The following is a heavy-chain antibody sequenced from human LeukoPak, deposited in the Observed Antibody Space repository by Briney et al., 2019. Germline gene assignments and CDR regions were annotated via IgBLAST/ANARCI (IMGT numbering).Heavy chain of an antibody. J-gene: IGHJ4*02. D-gene: IGHD6-19*01. V-gene: IGHV4-30-2*01. CDR2: IYHSGST. CDR3: ARSTRTVAPWVY. Sequence: NPSQTLSLTCTVSGGSISSGGYYWSWIRQPPGKGLEWIGYIYHSGSTYYNPSLKSRVTISVDRSKNQFSLKLSSVTAADTAVYYCARSTRTVAPWVYWGQGTLVTVSS. CDR1: GGSISSGGYY.